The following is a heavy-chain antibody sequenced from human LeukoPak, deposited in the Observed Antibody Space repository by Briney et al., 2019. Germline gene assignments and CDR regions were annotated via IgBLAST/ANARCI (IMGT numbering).Heavy chain of an antibody. CDR2: IIPIFGTA. V-gene: IGHV1-69*05. CDR3: ARDRIRRDGYNFGDAFDI. CDR1: GGTFSSYA. Sequence: SVKVSCKASGGTFSSYAISWVRQAPGQGLEWMGGIIPIFGTANYAQEFQGRVTITTDESTSTAYMELSSLRSEDTAVYYCARDRIRRDGYNFGDAFDIWGQGTMVTVSS. D-gene: IGHD5-24*01. J-gene: IGHJ3*02.